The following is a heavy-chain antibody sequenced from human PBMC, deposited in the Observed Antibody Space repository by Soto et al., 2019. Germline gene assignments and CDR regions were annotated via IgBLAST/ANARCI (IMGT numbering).Heavy chain of an antibody. CDR1: GYIFTSDW. CDR2: IYPGDSDT. J-gene: IGHJ3*01. CDR3: ARHGGGGQNPIFLYGFDL. D-gene: IGHD2-15*01. Sequence: GESLKLSCQASGYIFTSDWIAWVRQTTGKGLEWMGIIYPGDSDTTYSPSFQGQVTISADMSNNTAYLQLSGLKASDTAMYYCARHGGGGQNPIFLYGFDLWGQGTMVTVSS. V-gene: IGHV5-51*01.